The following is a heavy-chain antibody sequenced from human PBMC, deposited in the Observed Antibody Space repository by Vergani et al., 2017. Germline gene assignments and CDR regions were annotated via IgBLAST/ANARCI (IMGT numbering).Heavy chain of an antibody. CDR3: ARRLMGVYDAFDI. CDR2: INHSGST. V-gene: IGHV4-34*01. J-gene: IGHJ3*02. D-gene: IGHD1-26*01. Sequence: QVQLQQWGAGLLKPSETLSLTCAVSGGYFSGYYCSWIRQPPGKGLEWIGEINHSGSTNPNPSLKSRVSISRDTSKNQFSLKLSSGTAADTAVYYCARRLMGVYDAFDIWGQGTMVTVSS. CDR1: GGYFSGYY.